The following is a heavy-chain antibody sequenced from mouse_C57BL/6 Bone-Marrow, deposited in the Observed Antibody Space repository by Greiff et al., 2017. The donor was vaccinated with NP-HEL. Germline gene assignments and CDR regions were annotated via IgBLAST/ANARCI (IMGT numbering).Heavy chain of an antibody. D-gene: IGHD2-4*01. CDR3: ASDYDVFYYFDY. CDR1: GYTFTSYW. J-gene: IGHJ2*01. Sequence: QVQLRQPGAELVKPGASVKVSCKASGYTFTSYWMHWVKQRPGQGLEWIGRIHPSDSDTNYNQKFKGKATLTVDKSSSTAYMQLSSLTSEDSAVYYCASDYDVFYYFDYWGQGTTLTVSS. CDR2: IHPSDSDT. V-gene: IGHV1-74*01.